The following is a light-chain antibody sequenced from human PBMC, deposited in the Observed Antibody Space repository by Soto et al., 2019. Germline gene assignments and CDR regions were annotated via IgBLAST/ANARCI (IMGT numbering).Light chain of an antibody. Sequence: EIVLTQSPGSLSMSPGERVTLSCRASQSVDSTFFAWYQKKPGQAPRLLMYGVSKRATGIPDRFSGSGSGTDFTLTITRLESEDFAVYYCQQYRSSVTFGQGTMVEIK. CDR1: QSVDSTF. CDR3: QQYRSSVT. V-gene: IGKV3-20*01. J-gene: IGKJ1*01. CDR2: GVS.